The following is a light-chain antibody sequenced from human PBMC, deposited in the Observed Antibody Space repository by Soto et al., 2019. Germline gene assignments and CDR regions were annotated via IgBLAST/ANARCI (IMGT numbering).Light chain of an antibody. V-gene: IGKV4-1*01. CDR3: QQYYRVPQLT. J-gene: IGKJ4*01. Sequence: DIVMTQSPDSLAVSLGERATINCKSSQSLFYTSNNKNYMAWYQQKAGQSPKLLISWAFTRESGVPDRFSGSGSGTDFTLTISSLHPEDVAVYYCQQYYRVPQLTFGGGTKVEIK. CDR1: QSLFYTSNNKNY. CDR2: WAF.